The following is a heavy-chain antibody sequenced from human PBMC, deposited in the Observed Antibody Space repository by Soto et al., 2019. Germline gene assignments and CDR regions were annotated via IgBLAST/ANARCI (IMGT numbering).Heavy chain of an antibody. CDR3: ARDRDCFDSNGYYLDY. J-gene: IGHJ4*02. CDR2: IIPMLGIA. D-gene: IGHD3-22*01. Sequence: QVQLVQSGAEVKKPGSSVKVSCKGSGGTFSRYSISWVRQAPGQGLEWMGRIIPMLGIAKYAQKFQGRVTITADRSTSTAYMEVSSLRSEDTAVFYCARDRDCFDSNGYYLDYWGQGTLLTVTS. CDR1: GGTFSRYS. V-gene: IGHV1-69*08.